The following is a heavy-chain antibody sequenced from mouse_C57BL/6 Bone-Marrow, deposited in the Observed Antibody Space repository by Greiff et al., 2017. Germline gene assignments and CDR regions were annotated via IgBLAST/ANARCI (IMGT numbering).Heavy chain of an antibody. V-gene: IGHV14-3*01. CDR1: GFNIKNTY. CDR2: IDPANGNT. D-gene: IGHD2-2*01. CDR3: AYLLWLRRIFLYAMDY. J-gene: IGHJ4*01. Sequence: VQLQQSVAELVRPGASVKLSCTASGFNIKNTYMHWVKQRPEQGLEWIGRIDPANGNTKYAPKFQGKATITADTSSNTAYLQLSSLTSEDTAIYYCAYLLWLRRIFLYAMDYWGQGTSVTVSS.